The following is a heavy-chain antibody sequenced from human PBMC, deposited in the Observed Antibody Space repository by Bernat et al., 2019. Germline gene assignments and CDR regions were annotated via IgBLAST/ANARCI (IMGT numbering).Heavy chain of an antibody. J-gene: IGHJ4*02. V-gene: IGHV3-7*04. D-gene: IGHD1-1*01. CDR2: LNQDGGEN. CDR3: ARSPGTGTVDY. CDR1: GFTFSMYW. Sequence: EVQLVESGGGVVQPGGSLRLSCSASGFTFSMYWMSWVRQATGKGLEWVANLNQDGGENYSVDSVLGRFTISRDNAKTSLYLHMSSLRVEETAVYSCARSPGTGTVDYWGQGTLVTVSS.